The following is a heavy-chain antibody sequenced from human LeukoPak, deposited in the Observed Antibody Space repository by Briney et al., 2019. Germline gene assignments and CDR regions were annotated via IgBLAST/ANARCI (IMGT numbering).Heavy chain of an antibody. CDR1: GFTFSDYW. J-gene: IGHJ4*02. Sequence: GGPLRLSCGASGFTFSDYWMSWVRQAPGKGLEWVANINRDGNEGYCVDSVKGRFTLSRDNAKNSLYLQMNRLRAEDTAVYYCATSEQGRYGYTYDWGQGTLVTVSS. D-gene: IGHD5-24*01. V-gene: IGHV3-7*01. CDR2: INRDGNEG. CDR3: ATSEQGRYGYTYD.